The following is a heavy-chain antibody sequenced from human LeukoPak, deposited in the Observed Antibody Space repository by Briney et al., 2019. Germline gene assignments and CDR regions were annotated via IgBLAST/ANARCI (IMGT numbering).Heavy chain of an antibody. CDR3: AGKSGSYYVAFDI. CDR2: ISSSLSTT. D-gene: IGHD1-26*01. CDR1: GFSFDAYS. J-gene: IGHJ3*02. V-gene: IGHV3-48*02. Sequence: GGSLRLSCAASGFSFDAYSMNWVRQAPGKGLEWISYISSSLSTTFYADSVKGRFTISRDNAKNSLYLQMNSLRDEDTAVYYCAGKSGSYYVAFDIWGQGTMVTVSS.